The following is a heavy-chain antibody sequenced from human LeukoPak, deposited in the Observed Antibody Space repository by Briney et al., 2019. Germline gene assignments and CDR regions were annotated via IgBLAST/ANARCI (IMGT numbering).Heavy chain of an antibody. Sequence: GGSLRLSCAASGFTFSSYEMNWVRQAPGEGLEWVSYISSSGSTIYYADSVKGRLTISRDNPKKSLYLQMNSLRGEEPALYWFARVPVAGTGLYYFDHWGQGTLVTVSS. CDR1: GFTFSSYE. CDR3: ARVPVAGTGLYYFDH. V-gene: IGHV3-48*03. CDR2: ISSSGSTI. D-gene: IGHD6-19*01. J-gene: IGHJ4*02.